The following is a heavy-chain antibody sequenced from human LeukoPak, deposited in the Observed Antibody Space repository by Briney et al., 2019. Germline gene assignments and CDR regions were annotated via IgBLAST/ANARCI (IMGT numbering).Heavy chain of an antibody. V-gene: IGHV3-7*01. J-gene: IGHJ3*02. CDR1: GFAFESYW. CDR3: ARGSTGI. Sequence: GGSLRLSCAASGFAFESYWMSWVRQAPGKGLEWVANIKQDGSEKYYVDSVKGRFTISRDNAKNSLYLQMNSLRAEDTAVYYCARGSTGIWGQGTMVTASS. CDR2: IKQDGSEK. D-gene: IGHD2-8*02.